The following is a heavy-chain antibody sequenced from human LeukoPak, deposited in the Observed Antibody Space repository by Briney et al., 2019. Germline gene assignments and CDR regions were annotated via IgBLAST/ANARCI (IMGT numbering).Heavy chain of an antibody. CDR2: FDPEDGET. CDR1: GYTLTEFS. D-gene: IGHD3-22*01. Sequence: ASVKVSCKVSGYTLTEFSMHWVRQAPGKGLEWMGGFDPEDGETIYAQELQGRVTMTKYTSTDTAYMELSSLRSEDTAVYYCATWYYYDSSDYYLADYWGQGTLVTVSS. J-gene: IGHJ4*02. CDR3: ATWYYYDSSDYYLADY. V-gene: IGHV1-24*01.